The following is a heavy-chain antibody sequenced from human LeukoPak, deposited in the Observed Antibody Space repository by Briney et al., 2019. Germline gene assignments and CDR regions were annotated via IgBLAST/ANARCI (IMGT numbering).Heavy chain of an antibody. J-gene: IGHJ5*02. Sequence: GGSLRLSCAASGFTFSSYSMNWVRQAPGKGLEWVSSISSSSSYIYYADSVKGRFTISRDNAKNSLYLQMNSLRAEDTAVYYCARTGIAAAAGRAHWFDPWGQGTLVTVPS. V-gene: IGHV3-21*01. CDR2: ISSSSSYI. CDR3: ARTGIAAAAGRAHWFDP. CDR1: GFTFSSYS. D-gene: IGHD6-13*01.